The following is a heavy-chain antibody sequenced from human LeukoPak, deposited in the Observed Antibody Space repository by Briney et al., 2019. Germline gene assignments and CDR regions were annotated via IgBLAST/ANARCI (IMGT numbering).Heavy chain of an antibody. CDR1: GYTFPLYY. CDR2: ILPNSGDT. V-gene: IGHV1-2*02. CDR3: ARPPHELVSAAPFDY. Sequence: GASVKVFCKASGYTFPLYYIHWLRQAPGEGLEWVGWILPNSGDTFYAQRFRGRVTMTSDTSTNTAYMDLYKLTSDDTAVYFCARPPHELVSAAPFDYWGQGTLVTVSS. D-gene: IGHD2-2*01. J-gene: IGHJ4*02.